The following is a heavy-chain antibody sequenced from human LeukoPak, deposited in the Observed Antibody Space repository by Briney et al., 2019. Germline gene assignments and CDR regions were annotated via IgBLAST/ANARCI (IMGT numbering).Heavy chain of an antibody. J-gene: IGHJ4*02. V-gene: IGHV3-21*01. Sequence: GGSLRLSCAASGFTYSSYSMNWVRQAPGKGLEWVSSISSSSSYIYYADSVKGRFTISRDNAKNSLYLQMSSLRAEDTAVYYCARDNGYGDYVFDYWGQGTLVTVSS. CDR1: GFTYSSYS. CDR3: ARDNGYGDYVFDY. D-gene: IGHD4-17*01. CDR2: ISSSSSYI.